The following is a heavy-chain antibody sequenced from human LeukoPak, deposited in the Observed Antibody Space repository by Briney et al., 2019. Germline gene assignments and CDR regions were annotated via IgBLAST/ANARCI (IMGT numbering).Heavy chain of an antibody. CDR2: INHSGST. V-gene: IGHV4-34*01. J-gene: IGHJ5*02. Sequence: SETLSLTCAVYGGSFCGYYWSWIRQPPGKGLEWIGEINHSGSTNYNPSLKSRVTISVDTSKNQFSLKLSSVTAADTAVYYCAGYYYGSGSYYTFDPWGQGTLVTVSS. D-gene: IGHD3-10*01. CDR3: AGYYYGSGSYYTFDP. CDR1: GGSFCGYY.